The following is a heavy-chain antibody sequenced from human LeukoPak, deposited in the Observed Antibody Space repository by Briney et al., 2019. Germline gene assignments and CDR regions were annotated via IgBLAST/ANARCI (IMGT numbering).Heavy chain of an antibody. CDR1: GGSFSGYY. D-gene: IGHD3-3*01. CDR2: INHSGST. CDR3: ARGPDFWSP. Sequence: SETLSLTCAVYGGSFSGYYWSWIRQPPGKGLEWIGEINHSGSTNYNPSLKRRVTISVDTSKNQFSLKLSSVTAADTAVYYCARGPDFWSPWGQGTLVTVSS. V-gene: IGHV4-34*01. J-gene: IGHJ5*02.